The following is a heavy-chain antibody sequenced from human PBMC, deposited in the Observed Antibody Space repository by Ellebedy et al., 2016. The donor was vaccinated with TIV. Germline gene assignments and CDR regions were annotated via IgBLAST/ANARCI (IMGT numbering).Heavy chain of an antibody. V-gene: IGHV4-34*01. CDR3: ARAEQAIAARPLDY. Sequence: MPSETLSLTCAVYGGSFSGYYWRWIRQPPGKGLEWIGEINHSGSTNYNPSPKSRVTISVDTSKNQFSLKLSSVTGADTAVYYCARAEQAIAARPLDYWGQGTLVTVSS. CDR1: GGSFSGYY. CDR2: INHSGST. J-gene: IGHJ4*02. D-gene: IGHD6-6*01.